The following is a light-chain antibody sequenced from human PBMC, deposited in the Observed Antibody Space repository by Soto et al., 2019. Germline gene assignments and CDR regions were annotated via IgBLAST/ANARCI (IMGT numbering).Light chain of an antibody. CDR2: GAS. V-gene: IGKV3-15*01. CDR3: QQYTYWPPWT. CDR1: QSINNN. J-gene: IGKJ1*01. Sequence: EVVMTQSPVTLSVSPGERATLSCRASQSINNNLAWYQQKPGQAPRPLIYGASTRATGVPARFSGSGSGTEFTLSISSLQSEDFAVYYCQQYTYWPPWTFGQGNKVDI.